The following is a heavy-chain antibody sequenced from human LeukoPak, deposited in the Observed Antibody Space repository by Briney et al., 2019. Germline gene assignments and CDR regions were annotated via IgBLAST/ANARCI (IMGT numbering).Heavy chain of an antibody. CDR2: INWNGGST. V-gene: IGHV3-20*04. J-gene: IGHJ4*02. CDR1: GFTFDDYG. Sequence: PGGSLRLSCAASGFTFDDYGMSWVRQAPGKGLEWVSGINWNGGSTGYADSVKGRFTISRDNAKNSLYLQMNSLRAEDTALYYCARVRRYGNWNYELDYWGQGTLVTVSS. D-gene: IGHD1-7*01. CDR3: ARVRRYGNWNYELDY.